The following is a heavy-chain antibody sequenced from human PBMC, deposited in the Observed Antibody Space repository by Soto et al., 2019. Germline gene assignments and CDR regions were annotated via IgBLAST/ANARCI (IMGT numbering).Heavy chain of an antibody. CDR1: GYTFSNYG. CDR3: SRFIILGSWFDRNYYHGRDV. J-gene: IGHJ6*02. CDR2: ISGYNVNT. D-gene: IGHD2-15*01. V-gene: IGHV1-18*01. Sequence: QVQLVQSGAEVKKPGASVTVSCKTSGYTFSNYGINWVRQAPGQGLEWRGWISGYNVNTNYAQTVQGRDIMTTDTSARTVWMGLRILKSDDAAIYYCSRFIILGSWFDRNYYHGRDVWRQRTTVTVS.